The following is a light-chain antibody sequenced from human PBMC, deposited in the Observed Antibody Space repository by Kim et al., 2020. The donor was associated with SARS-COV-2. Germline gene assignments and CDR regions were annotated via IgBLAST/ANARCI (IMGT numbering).Light chain of an antibody. J-gene: IGKJ4*01. CDR3: QQSYSTPPT. V-gene: IGKV1-39*01. Sequence: GDRVSIGCRASQTINGFLNWYQQKPGKAPKLMISAASSLQSGVPSRFSGSGSGTDYTLTISNLQPEDFATYFCQQSYSTPPTFGGGTKVDIK. CDR1: QTINGF. CDR2: AAS.